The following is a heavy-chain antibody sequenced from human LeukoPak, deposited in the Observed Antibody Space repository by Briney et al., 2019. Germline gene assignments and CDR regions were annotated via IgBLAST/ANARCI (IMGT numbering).Heavy chain of an antibody. D-gene: IGHD3-10*01. J-gene: IGHJ4*02. Sequence: PGGSLRLSCAASGLTFSDYYMSWIRQAPGKGLEWVSYISSSGSTIYYADSVKGRFTISRDNAKNSLYLQMNSLRAEDTAVYYCARDLQDYGSGSYLVWGQGTLVTVSS. CDR1: GLTFSDYY. V-gene: IGHV3-11*01. CDR2: ISSSGSTI. CDR3: ARDLQDYGSGSYLV.